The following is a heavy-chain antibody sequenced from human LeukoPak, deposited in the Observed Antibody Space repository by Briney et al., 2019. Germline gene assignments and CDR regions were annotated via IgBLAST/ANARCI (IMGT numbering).Heavy chain of an antibody. CDR2: IYYSGST. CDR1: GGTISSGGYY. D-gene: IGHD5-12*01. V-gene: IGHV4-31*03. CDR3: ARGRGYSGYDYGVDY. Sequence: SQTLSLTCTVSGGTISSGGYYWSWIRQHPGKGLEWIGYIYYSGSTYYNPSLKSRVTISVDTSKNQFSLKLSSVTAADTAVCYCARGRGYSGYDYGVDYWGQGTLVTVSS. J-gene: IGHJ4*02.